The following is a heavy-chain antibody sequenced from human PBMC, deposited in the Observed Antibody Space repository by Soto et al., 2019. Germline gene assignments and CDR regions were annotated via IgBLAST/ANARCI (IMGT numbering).Heavy chain of an antibody. Sequence: QVQLVESGGGVVQPGRSLRLSCAASGFTFSSYAMHWVRQAPGKGLEWVAVISYDGSNKYYADSVKGRFTISRDNSKNTLYLQMNSLRAEDTAVYYCARDPSIAARMGSWSFDYWGQGTLVTVSS. CDR1: GFTFSSYA. CDR2: ISYDGSNK. CDR3: ARDPSIAARMGSWSFDY. D-gene: IGHD6-6*01. J-gene: IGHJ4*02. V-gene: IGHV3-30-3*01.